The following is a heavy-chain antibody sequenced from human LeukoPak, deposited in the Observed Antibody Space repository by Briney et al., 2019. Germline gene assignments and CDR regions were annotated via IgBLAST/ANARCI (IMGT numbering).Heavy chain of an antibody. V-gene: IGHV1-18*01. J-gene: IGHJ4*02. CDR1: GYTFTSYG. CDR2: ISAYNGNT. D-gene: IGHD3-22*01. Sequence: ASVKVCCKASGYTFTSYGISWVRQAPGQGLEWMGWISAYNGNTNYAQKLQGRVTMTTDTSTSTAYMELRSLRSDDTAVYYCASIPDYYDSSGYSPLGYWGQGTLVTVSS. CDR3: ASIPDYYDSSGYSPLGY.